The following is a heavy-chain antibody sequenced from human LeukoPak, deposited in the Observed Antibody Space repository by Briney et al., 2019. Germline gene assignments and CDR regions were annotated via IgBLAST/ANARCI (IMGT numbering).Heavy chain of an antibody. CDR1: GFSLSTSGMC. V-gene: IGHV2-70*11. Sequence: SGPALVKPTQTLTLTCTFSGFSLSTSGMCVSWIRQPPGKALEWLARIDWDDDTYYSTSLKTRLTISKDTSKNQVVLTMANMDPVDTDTYYCARILRGPLDAFDIWGQGTMVTVSS. CDR3: ARILRGPLDAFDI. D-gene: IGHD6-25*01. CDR2: IDWDDDT. J-gene: IGHJ3*02.